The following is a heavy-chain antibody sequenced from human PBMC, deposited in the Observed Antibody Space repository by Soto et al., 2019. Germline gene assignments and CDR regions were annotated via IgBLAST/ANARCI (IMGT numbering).Heavy chain of an antibody. CDR3: ARGSDIVTYMEV. V-gene: IGHV3-33*01. CDR2: IWYDGSNK. CDR1: GFTFSSYG. J-gene: IGHJ6*03. D-gene: IGHD2-15*01. Sequence: GGSLRLSCAASGFTFSSYGMHWVRQAPGKGLEWVAVIWYDGSNKYYADSVKGRFTISRDNSKNTLYLQMNSLRAEDTAVYYCARGSDIVTYMEVWGKGTTVTVSS.